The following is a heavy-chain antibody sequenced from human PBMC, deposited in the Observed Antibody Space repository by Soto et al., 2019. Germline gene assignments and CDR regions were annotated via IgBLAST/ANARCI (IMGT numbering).Heavy chain of an antibody. J-gene: IGHJ6*02. CDR3: ARDLPNSAGYSYGRGYYYYYVMDV. V-gene: IGHV1-69*13. CDR1: GGTFSSYA. CDR2: IIPIFGTA. Sequence: SSVKVSCKASGGTFSSYAISWVRQAPGQGLEWMGGIIPIFGTANYAQKFQGRVTITADESTSTAYMELSSLRSEDTAVYYCARDLPNSAGYSYGRGYYYYYVMDVWGQGSTVTVSS. D-gene: IGHD5-18*01.